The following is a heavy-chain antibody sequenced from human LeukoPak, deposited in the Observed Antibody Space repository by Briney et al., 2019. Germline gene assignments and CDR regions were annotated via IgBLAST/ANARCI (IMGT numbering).Heavy chain of an antibody. Sequence: GGSLRLSCVASGFTFSSYAMSWVRQAPGKGLEWVSAISGSGGSTYYADSVKGRFTISRDNSKNTLYLQMNSLRAEDTAVYYCAKALPGFVVVPAARIPLFDYWGQGTLVTVSS. D-gene: IGHD2-2*01. CDR3: AKALPGFVVVPAARIPLFDY. J-gene: IGHJ4*02. CDR2: ISGSGGST. V-gene: IGHV3-23*01. CDR1: GFTFSSYA.